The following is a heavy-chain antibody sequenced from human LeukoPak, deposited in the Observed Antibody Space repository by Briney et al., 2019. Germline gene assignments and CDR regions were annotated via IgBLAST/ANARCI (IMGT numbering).Heavy chain of an antibody. CDR3: ARQYCSGGSCYPNWFDP. D-gene: IGHD2-15*01. J-gene: IGHJ5*02. Sequence: GESLKISCKGSGYSFTSYWISWVRQMPGKGLEWMGRIDPSGSYTNYSPSFQGHVTISADKSISTAYLQWSSLKASDTAMYYCARQYCSGGSCYPNWFDPWGQGTLVTVSS. CDR1: GYSFTSYW. CDR2: IDPSGSYT. V-gene: IGHV5-10-1*01.